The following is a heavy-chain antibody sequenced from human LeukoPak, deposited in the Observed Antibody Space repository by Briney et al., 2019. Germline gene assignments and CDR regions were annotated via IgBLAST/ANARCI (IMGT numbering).Heavy chain of an antibody. CDR1: GFTFSSYA. D-gene: IGHD3-22*01. V-gene: IGHV3-23*01. J-gene: IGHJ4*02. CDR3: AKQGAYYYDSSGVDY. Sequence: GGSLRLSCAASGFTFSSYAMSWVRQAPGKGLEWVSAISGSGGSTYYADSVKGRFTISRDNSKNTLYLQMNSLRAEDTAVYYCAKQGAYYYDSSGVDYWGQGTLVTVSS. CDR2: ISGSGGST.